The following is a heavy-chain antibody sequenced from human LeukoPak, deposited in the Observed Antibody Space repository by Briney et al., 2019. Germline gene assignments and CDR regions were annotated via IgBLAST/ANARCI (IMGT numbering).Heavy chain of an antibody. Sequence: GGSLRLSCAASGFTFSSYAMSRVRQAPGKGLEWVSAISGSGGSTYCAGSVKGRFTISRDNSKNTLYLQMNSLRVEDTAVYYCAKGRTTVVTHFDYWGQGTLVTVSS. CDR1: GFTFSSYA. CDR3: AKGRTTVVTHFDY. D-gene: IGHD4-23*01. V-gene: IGHV3-23*01. CDR2: ISGSGGST. J-gene: IGHJ4*02.